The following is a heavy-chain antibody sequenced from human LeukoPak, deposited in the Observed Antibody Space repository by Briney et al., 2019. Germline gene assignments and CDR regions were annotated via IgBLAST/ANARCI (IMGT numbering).Heavy chain of an antibody. CDR1: GYTFTSYY. J-gene: IGHJ3*02. CDR2: INPSGGST. CDR3: ARGFATARDAFDI. V-gene: IGHV1-46*01. D-gene: IGHD2-21*02. Sequence: ASVKVSCKASGYTFTSYYMHWVRQAPGQGLEWMGIINPSGGSTSYAQKFQGRVTMTRDTSTSTVYMELSRLRSDDTAVYYCARGFATARDAFDIWGQGTMVTVSS.